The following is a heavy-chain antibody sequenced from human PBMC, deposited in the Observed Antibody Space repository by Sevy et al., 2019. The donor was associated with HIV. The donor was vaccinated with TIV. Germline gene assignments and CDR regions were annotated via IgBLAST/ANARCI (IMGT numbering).Heavy chain of an antibody. J-gene: IGHJ5*02. D-gene: IGHD3-10*01. V-gene: IGHV4-4*07. CDR3: ASLDGA. CDR1: GGSISDYY. Sequence: SETLSLICTVSGGSISDYYYNWIRQAAGKRLEWIGRVYTSGRTTYNPSLTSRVTMSIDASKNQFSLNLSSVTAADTAVYYCASLDGAWGQGTLVTVSS. CDR2: VYTSGRT.